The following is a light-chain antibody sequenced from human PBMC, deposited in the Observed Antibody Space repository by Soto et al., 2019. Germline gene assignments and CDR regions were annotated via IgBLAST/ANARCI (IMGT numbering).Light chain of an antibody. J-gene: IGKJ3*01. Sequence: DIQMTQSPSSLSASVGDRVTITCRASQGISKSLAWYQQKPGKVPKLLISAALTFQSGVPSRFSGSGSGTDFTLTISSLQTDDVATYYWQNYHSAPYTFGPGTKVDVK. CDR3: QNYHSAPYT. V-gene: IGKV1-27*01. CDR2: AAL. CDR1: QGISKS.